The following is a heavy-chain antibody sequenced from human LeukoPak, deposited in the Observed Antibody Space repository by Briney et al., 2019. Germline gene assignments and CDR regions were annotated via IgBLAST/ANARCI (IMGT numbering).Heavy chain of an antibody. Sequence: GGSLRLSCAASGFTFSSYAMSWVRQAPGKGLEWVANIRQDGSEKYYVDSVKGRFTISRDNAKNSLYLQMNSLRAEDTAVYYCARDLTVTTNPLDYWGQGTLVTVSS. V-gene: IGHV3-7*01. D-gene: IGHD4-17*01. CDR1: GFTFSSYA. CDR3: ARDLTVTTNPLDY. CDR2: IRQDGSEK. J-gene: IGHJ4*02.